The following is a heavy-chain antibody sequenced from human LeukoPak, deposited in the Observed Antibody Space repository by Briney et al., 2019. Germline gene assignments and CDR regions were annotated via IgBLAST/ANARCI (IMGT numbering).Heavy chain of an antibody. CDR2: ISGGTT. CDR1: GFTISTYG. J-gene: IGHJ4*02. Sequence: TGGFLRLSCAASGFTISTYGMSWVRQAPGKGLEWVSSISGGTTYYADSVKGRFTISRDNSKNTVSLQMNSLRAEDTAVYYCAKSVYHSGNYWGQGTLVTVSS. V-gene: IGHV3-23*01. CDR3: AKSVYHSGNY. D-gene: IGHD3-10*01.